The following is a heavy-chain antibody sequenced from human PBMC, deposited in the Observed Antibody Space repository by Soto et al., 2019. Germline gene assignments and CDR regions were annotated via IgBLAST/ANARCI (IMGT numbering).Heavy chain of an antibody. J-gene: IGHJ4*02. CDR2: IIPIFGTA. V-gene: IGHV1-69*01. D-gene: IGHD6-19*01. CDR3: ARDSEGIAVAGTSFYFDY. Sequence: QAQLVQSGAEVKKPGSSVKVSCKASGGTFSSYAISWVRQAPGQGLEWMGGIIPIFGTANYAQKFQGRVTITADESTSTAYMELSSLRSEDTAVYYCARDSEGIAVAGTSFYFDYWGQGTLVTVSS. CDR1: GGTFSSYA.